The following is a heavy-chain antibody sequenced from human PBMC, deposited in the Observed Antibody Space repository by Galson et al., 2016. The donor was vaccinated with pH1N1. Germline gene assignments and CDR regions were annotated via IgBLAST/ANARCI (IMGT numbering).Heavy chain of an antibody. Sequence: TLSLTCTLSRGSISDKDYSWSWIWQPPGKGLEWIGYISHTGSTCFNPSLKSRLTISLDGSRKQFSLKLTSVTAADTAVYYCARLTGVFETADAFDIWGQGTMVTVSS. CDR3: ARLTGVFETADAFDI. D-gene: IGHD2-8*01. CDR1: RGSISDKDYS. CDR2: ISHTGST. J-gene: IGHJ3*02. V-gene: IGHV4-30-2*01.